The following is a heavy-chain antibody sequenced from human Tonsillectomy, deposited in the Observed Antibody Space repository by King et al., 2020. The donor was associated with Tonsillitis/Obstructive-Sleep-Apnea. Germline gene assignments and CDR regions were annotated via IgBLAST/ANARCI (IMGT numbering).Heavy chain of an antibody. J-gene: IGHJ6*03. Sequence: VQLVESGGGLVQPGGSLRLSCAASRFTFSNYCMTWVRQAPGKGLEWVANIKQDGSEKYYVDSVKGRFTISRDNATNSLYLQMNSLRVEDTAVYFCARARSSTSTHYYYYMDVWGKGTTVTVSS. CDR1: RFTFSNYC. CDR2: IKQDGSEK. CDR3: ARARSSTSTHYYYYMDV. V-gene: IGHV3-7*04. D-gene: IGHD2-2*01.